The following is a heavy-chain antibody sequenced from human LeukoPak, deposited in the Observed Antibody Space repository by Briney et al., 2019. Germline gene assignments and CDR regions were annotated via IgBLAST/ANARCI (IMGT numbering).Heavy chain of an antibody. CDR2: VNPNSGNT. CDR3: ARGRGVGATNYYYYYYMDV. J-gene: IGHJ6*03. D-gene: IGHD1-26*01. V-gene: IGHV1-8*03. Sequence: GASVKVSCKASGYTFTSYDINWVRQSTGQGLEWMGWVNPNSGNTGYAQKFQGRVTITRNTSISTAYMELSSLRSEDTAVYYCARGRGVGATNYYYYYYMDVWGKGTTVTVSS. CDR1: GYTFTSYD.